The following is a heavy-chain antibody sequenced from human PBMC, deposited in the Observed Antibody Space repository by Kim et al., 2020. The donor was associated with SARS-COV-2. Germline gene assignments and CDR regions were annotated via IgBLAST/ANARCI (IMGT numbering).Heavy chain of an antibody. J-gene: IGHJ6*02. D-gene: IGHD3-22*01. V-gene: IGHV1-18*01. Sequence: ASVKVSCKASGYTFTSYGISWVRQAPGQGLEWMGWISAYNGNTNYAQKLQGRVTMTTDTSTSTAYMELRSLRSDDTAVYYCARDGSYYDSSGYTRGPYYYYGMDVWGQGTTVTVSS. CDR1: GYTFTSYG. CDR3: ARDGSYYDSSGYTRGPYYYYGMDV. CDR2: ISAYNGNT.